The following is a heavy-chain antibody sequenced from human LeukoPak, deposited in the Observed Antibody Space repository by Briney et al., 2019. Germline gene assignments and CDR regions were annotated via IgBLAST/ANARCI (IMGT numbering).Heavy chain of an antibody. CDR2: ISGSGAGT. Sequence: PGGSLRLSCAASGFTFSSYVMSWVRQAPGKGLEWVSGISGSGAGTYYADSVKGRFTISRDNSKNTLYLKMNSLRAEDTAIYYCAKDRGIRVDAKDYWGQGTLVTVSS. V-gene: IGHV3-23*01. D-gene: IGHD3-10*01. CDR3: AKDRGIRVDAKDY. CDR1: GFTFSSYV. J-gene: IGHJ4*02.